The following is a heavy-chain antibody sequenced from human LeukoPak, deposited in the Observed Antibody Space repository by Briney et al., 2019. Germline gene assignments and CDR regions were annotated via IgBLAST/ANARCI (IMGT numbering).Heavy chain of an antibody. Sequence: APVKVSCKVSGYTLTELSMHWVRQAPGKGLEWMGGFDPEDGETIYAQKFQGRVTMTEDTSTDTAYMELSSLRSEDTAVYYCATFTVTTWTAFFDYWGQGTLVTVSS. J-gene: IGHJ4*02. CDR2: FDPEDGET. V-gene: IGHV1-24*01. CDR1: GYTLTELS. D-gene: IGHD4-17*01. CDR3: ATFTVTTWTAFFDY.